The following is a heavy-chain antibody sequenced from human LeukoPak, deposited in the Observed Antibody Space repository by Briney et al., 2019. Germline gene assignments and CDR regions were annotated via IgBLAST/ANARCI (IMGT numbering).Heavy chain of an antibody. CDR2: IKKDGSER. CDR1: GFIFTNYW. Sequence: PGGSLRLSCAASGFIFTNYWMTWVRQTPGKGLQWVANIKKDGSERYYIDSVKGRFTISRDNAKNSLYLQMNSLRAEDTAVYYCARDVWGLGYWGQGTLVTVSS. D-gene: IGHD3-16*01. J-gene: IGHJ4*02. V-gene: IGHV3-7*01. CDR3: ARDVWGLGY.